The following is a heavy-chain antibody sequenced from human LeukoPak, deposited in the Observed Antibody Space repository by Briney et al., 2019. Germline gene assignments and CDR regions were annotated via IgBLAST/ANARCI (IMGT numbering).Heavy chain of an antibody. J-gene: IGHJ3*02. V-gene: IGHV1-46*01. CDR2: INPSGGST. CDR1: GYTFTRYY. D-gene: IGHD3-10*01. CDR3: AREMLRGGVWAFDI. Sequence: ASVKVPCKASGYTFTRYYMHWVRQAPGQGLEWMGIINPSGGSTTYAQKFQGRVTMTSDTSTSTVYMELSSLRSEDTDVYYCAREMLRGGVWAFDIWGQGTMVTVSS.